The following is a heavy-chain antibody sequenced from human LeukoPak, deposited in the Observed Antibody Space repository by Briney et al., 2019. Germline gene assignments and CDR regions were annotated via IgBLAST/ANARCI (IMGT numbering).Heavy chain of an antibody. D-gene: IGHD3-22*01. CDR1: GFTFSSYW. CDR2: IKQDGSEK. CDR3: ARGSVVITPYYFDY. V-gene: IGHV3-7*01. J-gene: IGHJ4*02. Sequence: GGSLRLSCAASGFTFSSYWISWVRQAPGKGLEWVANIKQDGSEKYYVDSVKGRFTISRDNAKNSLYLQMNSLRAEDTAVYYCARGSVVITPYYFDYWGQGTLVTVSS.